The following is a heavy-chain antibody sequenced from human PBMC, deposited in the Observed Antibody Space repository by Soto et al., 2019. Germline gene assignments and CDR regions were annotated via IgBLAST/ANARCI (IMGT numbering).Heavy chain of an antibody. CDR1: GGSISSSSYY. J-gene: IGHJ4*02. CDR2: IYYSGST. V-gene: IGHV4-39*01. D-gene: IGHD5-18*01. Sequence: PSETLSLTCTVSGGSISSSSYYWGWIRQPPGKGLEWIGSIYYSGSTYYNPSLKSRVTISVDTSKNQFSLKLSSVTAADTAVYYCARMGLRGYSYAAFYWGQGTLVTVSS. CDR3: ARMGLRGYSYAAFY.